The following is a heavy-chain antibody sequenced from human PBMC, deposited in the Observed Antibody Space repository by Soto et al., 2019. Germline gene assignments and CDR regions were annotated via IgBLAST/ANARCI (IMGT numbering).Heavy chain of an antibody. Sequence: SETLSLTCTVSGGSISSSSYYWGWIRQPPGKGLEWIGSIYYSGSTYYNPSLKSRVTISVDTSKNQFSLKLSSVTAADTAVYYCARLRAPYDYGDYWGEGDSSEYWGQGTLVTVSS. D-gene: IGHD4-17*01. CDR2: IYYSGST. CDR3: ARLRAPYDYGDYWGEGDSSEY. CDR1: GGSISSSSYY. J-gene: IGHJ4*02. V-gene: IGHV4-39*01.